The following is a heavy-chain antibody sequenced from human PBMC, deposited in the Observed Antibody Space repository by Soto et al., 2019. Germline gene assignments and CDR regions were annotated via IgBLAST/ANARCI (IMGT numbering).Heavy chain of an antibody. D-gene: IGHD6-19*01. V-gene: IGHV4-4*02. CDR2: AYHNGLT. Sequence: QVQLQESGPGLVKPSGTLSLTCAVSGYSVTSNVWWSWVRQSPGKGLEWIGEAYHNGLTNYSPSLKSRVSMSVDTSRNEFSLKMTSLTAADTAIYYCARDAAVPGESDRFDFWGQGTLVTVSS. CDR1: GYSVTSNVW. J-gene: IGHJ4*02. CDR3: ARDAAVPGESDRFDF.